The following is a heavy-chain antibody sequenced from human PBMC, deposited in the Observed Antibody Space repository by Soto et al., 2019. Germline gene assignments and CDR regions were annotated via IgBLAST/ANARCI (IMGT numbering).Heavy chain of an antibody. CDR3: ARWGSTGALAV. CDR2: TSYDGSDK. J-gene: IGHJ1*01. V-gene: IGHV3-30*03. CDR1: GFTFRSYV. Sequence: QVQLVESGGGVVQPGTSLRVSCVGSGFTFRSYVIHWVRQAPGKGLEWVALTSYDGSDKYYGGSVRGRFTISRDNSRNTVHLQMDILRLEDTPLYCRARWGSTGALAVWGQGTLVSVSS. D-gene: IGHD3-16*01.